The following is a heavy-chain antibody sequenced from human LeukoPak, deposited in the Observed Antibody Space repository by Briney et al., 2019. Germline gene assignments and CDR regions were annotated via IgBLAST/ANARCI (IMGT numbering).Heavy chain of an antibody. D-gene: IGHD5-24*01. V-gene: IGHV4-59*08. J-gene: IGHJ3*02. CDR2: IYYSGST. CDR3: VYWGRDMATIKLMGAFDI. CDR1: GGFIRSYY. Sequence: SETLSLTCTVSGGFIRSYYWSWIRQPPGKGLEWIGYIYYSGSTNYNPSLKSRVTISVDTSKNQFSLKLSSVTAADTAVYYCVYWGRDMATIKLMGAFDIWGQGTMVTVSS.